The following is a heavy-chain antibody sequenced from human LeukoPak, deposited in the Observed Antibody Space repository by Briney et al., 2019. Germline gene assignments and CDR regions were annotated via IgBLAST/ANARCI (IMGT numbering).Heavy chain of an antibody. CDR3: AKDRHSTSLVSFDY. J-gene: IGHJ4*02. D-gene: IGHD6-13*01. V-gene: IGHV3-23*01. CDR1: GFTFSSDA. Sequence: GRSLRLSCAASGFTFSSDAMNWVRQAPGKGLEWVSNISGSGGHTYYADSVKGRFTISRDNSKTTLYLQINSLRAEDTAVYYCAKDRHSTSLVSFDYWGQGTLVTVSS. CDR2: ISGSGGHT.